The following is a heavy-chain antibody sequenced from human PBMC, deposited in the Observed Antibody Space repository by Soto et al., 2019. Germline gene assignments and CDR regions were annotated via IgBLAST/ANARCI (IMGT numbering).Heavy chain of an antibody. V-gene: IGHV4-31*03. CDR2: IYYSGST. CDR1: GGSISSGGYY. J-gene: IGHJ6*02. CDR3: ARDRGRVDIEDYYYYYGMDV. Sequence: QVQLQESGPGLVKPSQTLSLTCTVSGGSISSGGYYWSWIRQHPGKGLEWIGYIYYSGSTYYNPSLKSRFTISVDTSKNQFSLKLSSVTAADTAVYYCARDRGRVDIEDYYYYYGMDVWGQGTTVTVSS. D-gene: IGHD3-16*01.